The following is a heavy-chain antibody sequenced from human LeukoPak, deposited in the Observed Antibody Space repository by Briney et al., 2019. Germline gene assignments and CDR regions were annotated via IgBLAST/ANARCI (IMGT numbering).Heavy chain of an antibody. D-gene: IGHD4-23*01. Sequence: GGSLRLSCAASGFTFSSYAMSWVRQAPGEGLEWVSAISGSGGSTYYADSVKGRFTISRDNSKNTLYLQMNSLRAEDTAVYYCANLNYGGRLLDAFDIWGQGTMVTVSS. CDR2: ISGSGGST. CDR1: GFTFSSYA. J-gene: IGHJ3*02. V-gene: IGHV3-23*01. CDR3: ANLNYGGRLLDAFDI.